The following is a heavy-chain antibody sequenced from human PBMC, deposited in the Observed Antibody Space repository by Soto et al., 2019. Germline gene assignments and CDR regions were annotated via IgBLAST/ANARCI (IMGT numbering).Heavy chain of an antibody. Sequence: GGSLRLSCAASGFTFDDYAMHWVRQAPGKGLEWVSGISWNSDGSSTSYADSVKGRFTISRDNAKNTLYLQMNSLRAEDTAVYYCARDRYFDPRGQGTMVTVSS. CDR2: ISWNSDGSST. CDR3: ARDRYFDP. CDR1: GFTFDDYA. J-gene: IGHJ4*03. V-gene: IGHV3-9*01.